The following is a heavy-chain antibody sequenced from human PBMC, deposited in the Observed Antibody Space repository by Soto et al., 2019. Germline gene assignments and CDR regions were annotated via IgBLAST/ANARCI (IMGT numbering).Heavy chain of an antibody. D-gene: IGHD5-12*01. Sequence: EVQLVESGGGLVKPGGSLRLSCAASGFTFSDTWMNWVRQAPGKGLEWVGRIKTKTDGGTTEYAAPVKGRFTISRDDSQNTLYLQMSSLKIEDPAVYYCSSRPLGYSAYGSQRWGQGTLVTVSS. CDR1: GFTFSDTW. J-gene: IGHJ4*02. V-gene: IGHV3-15*01. CDR3: SSRPLGYSAYGSQR. CDR2: IKTKTDGGTT.